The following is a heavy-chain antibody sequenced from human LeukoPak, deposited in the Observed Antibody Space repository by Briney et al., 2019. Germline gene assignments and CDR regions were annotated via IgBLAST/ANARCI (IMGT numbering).Heavy chain of an antibody. D-gene: IGHD3-16*01. CDR2: IGSRSSSI. J-gene: IGHJ3*01. V-gene: IGHV3-21*01. Sequence: PGGSLRLSCTAYRFTFNSYSMNWVRQAPGRGLEWVSSIGSRSSSIYYADSVKGRFTISRDNAKNSLFLQMDSLRAEDTAVYWCAREKGEAFDFWGQGTMVTVSS. CDR3: AREKGEAFDF. CDR1: RFTFNSYS.